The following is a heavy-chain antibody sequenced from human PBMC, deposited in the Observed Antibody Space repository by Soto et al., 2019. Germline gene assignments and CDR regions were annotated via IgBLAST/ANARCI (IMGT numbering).Heavy chain of an antibody. J-gene: IGHJ3*02. D-gene: IGHD6-13*01. V-gene: IGHV3-48*02. Sequence: XXSLRLSFAASGFTFSSYRMNWVRQAPGKGLEWVSYISSSSSTIYYADSVKGRFTISRDNAKNSLYLQMNSLRDEDTAVYYCARIAAAGNDAFDIWGQGTMVTVSS. CDR2: ISSSSSTI. CDR3: ARIAAAGNDAFDI. CDR1: GFTFSSYR.